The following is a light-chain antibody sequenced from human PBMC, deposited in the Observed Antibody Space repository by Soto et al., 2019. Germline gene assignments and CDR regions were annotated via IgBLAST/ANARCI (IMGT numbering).Light chain of an antibody. CDR2: GVS. J-gene: IGKJ5*01. V-gene: IGKV3-15*01. Sequence: EIVMTQSPATLSVSPGERATLSCRASQSVTSNLAWYQQKPGQAPRLLMYGVSTRATGIPARFGGSGSGTEFTLTISGLQSEDFALYFCQQYNNWPFSFGQGTRLEIK. CDR1: QSVTSN. CDR3: QQYNNWPFS.